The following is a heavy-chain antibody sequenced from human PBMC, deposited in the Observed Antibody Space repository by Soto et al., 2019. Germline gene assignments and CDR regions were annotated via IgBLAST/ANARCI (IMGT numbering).Heavy chain of an antibody. J-gene: IGHJ4*02. CDR3: ARHETLHGDYDY. D-gene: IGHD4-17*01. V-gene: IGHV4-59*08. CDR1: GGSISSYY. Sequence: QVQLQESGTGMVKPSEPLSLTCTVSGGSISSYYWSWLRQPPGKGLEWIWYIYYNVNTNYNPYLRSRFTISVDTSKNQFALKLSSVTAADTAVYYCARHETLHGDYDYLGQGTLVTASS. CDR2: IYYNVNT.